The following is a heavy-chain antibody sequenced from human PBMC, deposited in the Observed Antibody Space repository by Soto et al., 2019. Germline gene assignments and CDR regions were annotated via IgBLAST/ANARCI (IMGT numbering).Heavy chain of an antibody. CDR2: IYWHDDK. CDR3: AYSPQPSQNAFHI. J-gene: IGHJ3*02. V-gene: IGHV2-5*01. Sequence: QITLKESGPTLVKPTQTLTLTCTFSGFSLTTGGVGVGWIRQPPGKALEWLALIYWHDDKRYSPSLKNRLTITKDTSKNQVVLTVSNMYPVDTATYFCAYSPQPSQNAFHIWGQGTLVTVSS. CDR1: GFSLTTGGVG.